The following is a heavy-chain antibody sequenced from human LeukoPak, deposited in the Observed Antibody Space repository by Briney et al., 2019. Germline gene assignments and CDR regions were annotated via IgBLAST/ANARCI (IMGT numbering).Heavy chain of an antibody. Sequence: GGSLRLSRAASGFTFSEYGMSWVRQAPGKGLEWISHISTGRSVINYADSVKGGFTISRDNGKNSVYLQMNSLRDEDTAVYYCAGGVYGYNAFDYWGQGTLVSVSS. J-gene: IGHJ4*02. CDR2: ISTGRSVI. D-gene: IGHD5/OR15-5a*01. V-gene: IGHV3-48*02. CDR1: GFTFSEYG. CDR3: AGGVYGYNAFDY.